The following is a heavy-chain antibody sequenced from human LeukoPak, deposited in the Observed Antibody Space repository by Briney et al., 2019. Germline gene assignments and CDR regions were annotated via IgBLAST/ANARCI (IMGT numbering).Heavy chain of an antibody. Sequence: ASVKVSCKASGGTFSSYGISWVRQAPGQGLEWMGWISAYNGNTNYAQKLQGRVTMTTDTSTSTAYMELRSLRSDDTAVYYCARRSSGWYRDAFDIWGQGTMVTVSS. CDR2: ISAYNGNT. V-gene: IGHV1-18*01. D-gene: IGHD6-19*01. J-gene: IGHJ3*02. CDR3: ARRSSGWYRDAFDI. CDR1: GGTFSSYG.